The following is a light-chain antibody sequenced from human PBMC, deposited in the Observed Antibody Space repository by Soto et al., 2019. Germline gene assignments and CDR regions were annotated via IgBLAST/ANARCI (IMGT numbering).Light chain of an antibody. J-gene: IGLJ2*01. Sequence: QSALTQPASVSGSPGQSITISCTGTSSDVGSYNLVSWYQQYPGKAPTLILYQGNKRPSGVSSRFSRSKSGNAASLTISGLQPEDEADYYCCSYAGSNPLVFGGGTQLTVL. CDR1: SSDVGSYNL. V-gene: IGLV2-23*01. CDR2: QGN. CDR3: CSYAGSNPLV.